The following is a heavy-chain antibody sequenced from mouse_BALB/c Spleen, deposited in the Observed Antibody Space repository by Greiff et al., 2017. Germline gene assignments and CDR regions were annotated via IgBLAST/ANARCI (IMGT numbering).Heavy chain of an antibody. CDR2: IWAGGST. CDR3: AREGWDVYYAMDY. Sequence: VQLVESGPGLVAPSQSLSITCTVSGFSLTSYGVHWVRQPPGKGLEWLGVIWAGGSTNYNSALMSRLSISKDNSKSQVFLKMNSLQTDDTAMYYCAREGWDVYYAMDYWGQGTSVTVSS. CDR1: GFSLTSYG. V-gene: IGHV2-9*02. D-gene: IGHD4-1*01. J-gene: IGHJ4*01.